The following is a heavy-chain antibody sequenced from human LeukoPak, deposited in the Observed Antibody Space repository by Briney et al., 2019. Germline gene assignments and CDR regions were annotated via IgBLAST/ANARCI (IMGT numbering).Heavy chain of an antibody. CDR2: IYYSGST. CDR1: GGSISSSSYY. CDR3: ARGTQVVPAAIDWFDP. V-gene: IGHV4-39*01. Sequence: SETLSLTCTVSGGSISSSSYYWGWIRQPPGKGLEWIGSIYYSGSTYYNPSLKSRVTISVDTSKNQFSLKLSSVTAADTAVYYCARGTQVVPAAIDWFDPWGQGTLVTVSS. D-gene: IGHD2-2*01. J-gene: IGHJ5*02.